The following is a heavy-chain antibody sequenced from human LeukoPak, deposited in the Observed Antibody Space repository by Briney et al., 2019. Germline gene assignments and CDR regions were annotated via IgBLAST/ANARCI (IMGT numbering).Heavy chain of an antibody. CDR3: ANGRDGDYSNYGGILDY. D-gene: IGHD4-11*01. J-gene: IGHJ4*02. CDR1: GFTFSSYG. V-gene: IGHV3-23*01. CDR2: ITGRGEST. Sequence: PGGSLRLSCAASGFTFSSYGMNWVRQAPGKGLEWVSGITGRGESTYYADSVKGRFTISRDNSKNTLYLQMNSLRAEDTAVYYCANGRDGDYSNYGGILDYWGQGTLVTVSS.